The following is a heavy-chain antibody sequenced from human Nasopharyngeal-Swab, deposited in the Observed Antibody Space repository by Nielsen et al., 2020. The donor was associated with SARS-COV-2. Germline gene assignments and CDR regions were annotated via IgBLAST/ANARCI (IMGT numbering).Heavy chain of an antibody. Sequence: SETLSLTCTVSGASISSRLYYWSWIRQPPGKGLEWIGEINHSGSTNYNPSLKSRVTISVDTSKNQFSLKLSSVTAEDTAMYYCTRCGGGCYSGRDYWGQGTLVTVSS. D-gene: IGHD2-15*01. J-gene: IGHJ4*02. CDR1: GASISSRLYY. CDR2: INHSGST. CDR3: TRCGGGCYSGRDY. V-gene: IGHV4-39*07.